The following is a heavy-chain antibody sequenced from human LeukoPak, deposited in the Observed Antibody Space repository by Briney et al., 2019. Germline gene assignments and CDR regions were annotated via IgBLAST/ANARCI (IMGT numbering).Heavy chain of an antibody. J-gene: IGHJ3*02. D-gene: IGHD2-21*01. CDR3: AREAYCGGDCYSDSDAFDI. Sequence: AGGSLRLFCAASGFTFSSYWLSWVRQAPGKGLAWVANMKQVGSEKYYVASVKGRFTISRDNVKNSLYLHMNSRRAEDTAMYYCAREAYCGGDCYSDSDAFDIWGQGTMVTVSS. V-gene: IGHV3-7*01. CDR2: MKQVGSEK. CDR1: GFTFSSYW.